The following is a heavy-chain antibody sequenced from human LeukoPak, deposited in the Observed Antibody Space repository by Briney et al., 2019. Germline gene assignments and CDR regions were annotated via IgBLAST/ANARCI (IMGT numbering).Heavy chain of an antibody. CDR3: ARHPYDFWSGYYTGWFDP. J-gene: IGHJ5*02. D-gene: IGHD3-3*01. CDR2: IYTSGST. V-gene: IGHV4-4*09. Sequence: PSETLSLTCAVSGGPISSYYWSWIRQPPGKGLEWIGYIYTSGSTNYNPSLKSRVTISVDASKNQFSLKLSSVTAADTAVYYCARHPYDFWSGYYTGWFDPWGQGTLVTVSS. CDR1: GGPISSYY.